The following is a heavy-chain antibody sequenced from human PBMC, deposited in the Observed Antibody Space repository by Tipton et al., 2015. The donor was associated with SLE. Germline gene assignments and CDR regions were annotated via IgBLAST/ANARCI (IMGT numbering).Heavy chain of an antibody. CDR3: ARRLTQTSCYSCHTD. CDR2: ISDTGGEI. J-gene: IGHJ4*02. D-gene: IGHD2-2*01. V-gene: IGHV3-23*01. Sequence: SLRLSCAASGFTFSKSAMSWVRQAPGKGLEWVSGISDTGGEINYAESVKGRFTISRDNSKNTLYLQMNSLRADDTAIFYCARRLTQTSCYSCHTDWGQGTLVTVSS. CDR1: GFTFSKSA.